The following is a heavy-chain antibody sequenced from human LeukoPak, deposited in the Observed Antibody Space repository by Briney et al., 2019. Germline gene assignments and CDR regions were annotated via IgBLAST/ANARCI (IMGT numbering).Heavy chain of an antibody. D-gene: IGHD3-3*01. J-gene: IGHJ6*02. V-gene: IGHV3-23*01. CDR2: ISGSGDSV. CDR3: ARDFWATNYYYGMDV. Sequence: GGSLRLSCAGSGFIFRNYAMAWVRQAPGKGLECVSAISGSGDSVRHADSVQGRFIISGDNSKSTLYLQMDNLRAEDTALYYCARDFWATNYYYGMDVWGQGTTVTVSS. CDR1: GFIFRNYA.